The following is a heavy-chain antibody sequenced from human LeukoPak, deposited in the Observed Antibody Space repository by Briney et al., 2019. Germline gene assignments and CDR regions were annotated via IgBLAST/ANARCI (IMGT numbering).Heavy chain of an antibody. V-gene: IGHV4-59*01. CDR2: IYYSGST. Sequence: SETLSLTCTVSGGSISSYYWSWIRQPPGKGLEWIGYIYYSGSTNYNPSLKSRVTISVDTSKNQFSLKLSSVTAADTAVYYCASGIAVRYYYYYYMDVWGKGTTVTV. CDR1: GGSISSYY. J-gene: IGHJ6*03. CDR3: ASGIAVRYYYYYYMDV. D-gene: IGHD6-19*01.